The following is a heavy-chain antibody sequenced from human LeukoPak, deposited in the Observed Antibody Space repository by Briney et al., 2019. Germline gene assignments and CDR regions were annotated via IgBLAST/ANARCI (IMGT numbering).Heavy chain of an antibody. D-gene: IGHD5-24*01. V-gene: IGHV1-69*04. CDR2: IIPILGIA. Sequence: SVKVSCKASGGTFSSYAISWVRQAPGQGLEWMGRIIPILGIANYAQKFQGRVTITADKSTSTAYMELSSLRSEDTAVYYCARDLSGMATTRYFDYWGQGTLVTVSS. CDR1: GGTFSSYA. J-gene: IGHJ4*02. CDR3: ARDLSGMATTRYFDY.